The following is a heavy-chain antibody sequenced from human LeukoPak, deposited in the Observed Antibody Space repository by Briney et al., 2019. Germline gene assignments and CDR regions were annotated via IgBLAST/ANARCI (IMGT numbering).Heavy chain of an antibody. CDR3: ARVGFGGYSYGYVDF. CDR1: GGSISSSRYS. CDR2: INYSGST. Sequence: SETLSLTCTVSGGSISSSRYSWGWIRQPPGKGLEWIGTINYSGSTYYNPSLKSRVTISVDTSKNQFSLRLSSVTAADTAVYYCARVGFGGYSYGYVDFWGQGTLVTVSS. D-gene: IGHD5-18*01. J-gene: IGHJ4*02. V-gene: IGHV4-39*02.